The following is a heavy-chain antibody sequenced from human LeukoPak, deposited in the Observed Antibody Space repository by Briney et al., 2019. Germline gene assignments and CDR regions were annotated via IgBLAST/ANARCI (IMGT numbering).Heavy chain of an antibody. Sequence: KSGGSLRLSCAASGFTFSTYSMNWVRQAPGKGLEWVSYIGSTNNYIYYADSVKGRFTISRDNAKNTLYLQMNSLRAEDTAVYYCATDLMVRGVMAHYWGQGTLVTVSS. CDR3: ATDLMVRGVMAHY. CDR1: GFTFSTYS. CDR2: IGSTNNYI. J-gene: IGHJ4*02. V-gene: IGHV3-21*04. D-gene: IGHD3-10*01.